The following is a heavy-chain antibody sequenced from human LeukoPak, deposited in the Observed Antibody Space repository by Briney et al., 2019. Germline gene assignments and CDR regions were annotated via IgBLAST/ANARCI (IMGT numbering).Heavy chain of an antibody. J-gene: IGHJ6*03. CDR3: AREAQGSGLPGLSRYYYMDV. V-gene: IGHV3-21*01. CDR1: GITFSSYS. D-gene: IGHD3-10*01. CDR2: ITSSSSYI. Sequence: GGSLRLSCAASGITFSSYSMNWVRQAPGKGLEWVSSITSSSSYIYYADSVKGRITISRDNAKNSLYLQMNRLRAEDTAVYFCAREAQGSGLPGLSRYYYMDVWGKGTTVTVSS.